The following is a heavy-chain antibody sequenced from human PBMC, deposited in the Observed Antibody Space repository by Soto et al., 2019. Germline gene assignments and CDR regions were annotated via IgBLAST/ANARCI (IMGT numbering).Heavy chain of an antibody. Sequence: EVQLLESGGGLVQPGGSLRVSCAASGFTFSSYAMSWVRQAPGKGLEWVSSITGSSISTYYADSVKGRFIISRDNSRNTLYLQMNSLRAEDTAVYYCAKDRSSPWAYWGQGILVTVSS. J-gene: IGHJ4*02. CDR2: ITGSSIST. CDR3: AKDRSSPWAY. V-gene: IGHV3-23*01. CDR1: GFTFSSYA. D-gene: IGHD6-6*01.